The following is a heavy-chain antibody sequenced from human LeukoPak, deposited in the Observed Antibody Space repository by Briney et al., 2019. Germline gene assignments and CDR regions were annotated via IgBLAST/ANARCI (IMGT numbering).Heavy chain of an antibody. J-gene: IGHJ4*02. D-gene: IGHD3-10*02. V-gene: IGHV4-59*05. CDR1: GGSISSYY. Sequence: SETLSLTCTVSGGSISSYYWSWIRQPPGKGLEWIGSIYYSGSTYYNPSLKSRVTISVDTSKNQFSLKLSSVTAADTAVYYCARLLFGELTLDYWGQGTLVTVSS. CDR2: IYYSGST. CDR3: ARLLFGELTLDY.